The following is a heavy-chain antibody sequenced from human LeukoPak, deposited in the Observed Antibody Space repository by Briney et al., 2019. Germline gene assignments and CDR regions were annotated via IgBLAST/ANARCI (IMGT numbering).Heavy chain of an antibody. Sequence: HGESLKISCKAYGYSFTSYWIGWVRQMPGEGLEWMGIIYPADSDTTYSPSFQGQVTISADKSISTAYLQWSSLKASDTAMYYCASTADYYDSSGYYPDAFDIWGQGTMVTVSS. CDR2: IYPADSDT. D-gene: IGHD3-22*01. CDR3: ASTADYYDSSGYYPDAFDI. J-gene: IGHJ3*02. CDR1: GYSFTSYW. V-gene: IGHV5-51*01.